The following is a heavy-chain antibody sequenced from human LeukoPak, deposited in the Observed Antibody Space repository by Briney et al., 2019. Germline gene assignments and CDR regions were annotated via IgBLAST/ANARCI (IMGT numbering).Heavy chain of an antibody. CDR3: ARLTSGNYYDSRFAFDI. D-gene: IGHD3-22*01. J-gene: IGHJ3*02. CDR2: ISAYNGNT. Sequence: ASVKVSCKASGYTFTSYGISWVRQAPGQGLEWMGWISAYNGNTNYAQKLQGRVTMTTDTSTSTAYMELRSLRSDDTAVYYCARLTSGNYYDSRFAFDIWGQGTMVTVSS. V-gene: IGHV1-18*01. CDR1: GYTFTSYG.